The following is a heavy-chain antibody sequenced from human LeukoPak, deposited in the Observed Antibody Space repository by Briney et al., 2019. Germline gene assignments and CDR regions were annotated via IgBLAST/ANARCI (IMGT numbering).Heavy chain of an antibody. CDR3: AREPAGESWFDP. Sequence: GGSLRLSCAASGFTFTSYIMTWVRQAPGKGLEWVSVIYSGGSTYYADSVKGRFTISRDNSKNTLYLQMNSLRAEDTAVYYCAREPAGESWFDPWGQGTLVTVSS. CDR1: GFTFTSYI. V-gene: IGHV3-53*01. CDR2: IYSGGST. D-gene: IGHD6-19*01. J-gene: IGHJ5*02.